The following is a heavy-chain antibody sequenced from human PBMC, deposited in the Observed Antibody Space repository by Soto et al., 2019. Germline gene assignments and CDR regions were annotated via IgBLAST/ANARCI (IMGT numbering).Heavy chain of an antibody. V-gene: IGHV5-10-1*01. Sequence: ESLKISCKGSGYSFTSYWISWVRQMPGKGLEWMGRIDPSDSYTNYSPSFQGHVTISADKSISTAYLQWSSLKASDTAMYYCASIVALPDAFDIWGQGTMVTVSS. CDR1: GYSFTSYW. CDR2: IDPSDSYT. J-gene: IGHJ3*02. D-gene: IGHD3-22*01. CDR3: ASIVALPDAFDI.